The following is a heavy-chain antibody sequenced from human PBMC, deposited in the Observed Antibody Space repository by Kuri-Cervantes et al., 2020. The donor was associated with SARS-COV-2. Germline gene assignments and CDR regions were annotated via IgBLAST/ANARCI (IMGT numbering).Heavy chain of an antibody. J-gene: IGHJ6*02. CDR2: INHSGST. CDR1: GGSFSGYY. V-gene: IGHV4-34*01. D-gene: IGHD6-19*01. CDR3: ARGVGAAVAGTLITIYYYYGMDV. Sequence: SETLSLTCAVYGGSFSGYYWSWIRQPPGKGLEWIGEINHSGSTNNNPSLKSQVTISVDTSKNLFSLKLSSMTAADTAVYYCARGVGAAVAGTLITIYYYYGMDVLGQETTVTVSS.